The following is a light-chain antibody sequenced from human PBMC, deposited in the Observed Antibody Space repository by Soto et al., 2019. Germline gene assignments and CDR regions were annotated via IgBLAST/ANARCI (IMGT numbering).Light chain of an antibody. J-gene: IGKJ1*01. Sequence: ELVLTQSPATLSLSPGERATLSFRASQSVSSYLAWYQQKPGQAPRRLIYDASNRATGIPARFSGSGSGADFTLTISRLEPEDFAVYYCQQYGSAGTFGQGTKV. CDR2: DAS. CDR1: QSVSSY. CDR3: QQYGSAGT. V-gene: IGKV3-11*01.